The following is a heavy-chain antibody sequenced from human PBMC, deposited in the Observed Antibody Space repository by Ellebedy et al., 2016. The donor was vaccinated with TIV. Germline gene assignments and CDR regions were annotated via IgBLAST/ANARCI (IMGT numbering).Heavy chain of an antibody. CDR3: ARDGTVPLYYFEY. CDR2: INPSSGTT. D-gene: IGHD4-11*01. V-gene: IGHV1-46*03. CDR1: RYIFTSYY. Sequence: ASVKVSXKASRYIFTSYYMHWVRQAPGQGLEWMGIINPSSGTTSNAQKFQGRVTMTRDTSTSTVYMELSSLRSEDTAIYYCARDGTVPLYYFEYWGQGTLVTVSS. J-gene: IGHJ4*02.